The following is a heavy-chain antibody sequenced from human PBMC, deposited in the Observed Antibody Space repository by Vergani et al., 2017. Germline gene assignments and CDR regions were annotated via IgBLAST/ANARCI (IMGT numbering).Heavy chain of an antibody. CDR3: GRDASDYYCYFCMDV. CDR2: IYTSGST. CDR1: GGSISSGSYY. J-gene: IGHJ6*03. Sequence: QVQLQESGPGLVKPSQTLSLTCTVSGGSISSGSYYWSWIRQPAGKGLEWIGRIYTSGSTNYNPSLKSRVTISVDTSKNQFSLKLSSVTAADTAVYYCGRDASDYYCYFCMDVWGKETTVTVSS. V-gene: IGHV4-61*02.